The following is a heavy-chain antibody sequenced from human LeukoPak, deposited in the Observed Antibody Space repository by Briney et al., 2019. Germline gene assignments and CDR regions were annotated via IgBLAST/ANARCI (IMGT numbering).Heavy chain of an antibody. CDR2: FDPEDGET. CDR3: ATKVDYYDNSGYGQYFEY. D-gene: IGHD3-22*01. Sequence: ASVKVSCKVSGYTLTEISMHWVRQAPGKGLEWMGGFDPEDGETIYARKFQGRVTMTEDTSTDTAYMELSSLRSEDTAVYFCATKVDYYDNSGYGQYFEYWGQGTLVTVSS. CDR1: GYTLTEIS. V-gene: IGHV1-24*01. J-gene: IGHJ4*02.